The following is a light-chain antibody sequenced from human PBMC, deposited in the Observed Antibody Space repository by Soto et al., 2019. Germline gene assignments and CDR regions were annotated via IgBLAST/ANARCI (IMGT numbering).Light chain of an antibody. CDR3: QQYGGSPAYT. CDR1: QSVGSSF. Sequence: EVVLTQSPGTLSLSPGERATLSCRASQSVGSSFLAWYQQKPGQAPRLLIYDASSRATGIPDRFSGSGSGTDFTLTISRLEPEDFAVYYCQQYGGSPAYTFGQGTKLEIK. J-gene: IGKJ2*01. CDR2: DAS. V-gene: IGKV3-20*01.